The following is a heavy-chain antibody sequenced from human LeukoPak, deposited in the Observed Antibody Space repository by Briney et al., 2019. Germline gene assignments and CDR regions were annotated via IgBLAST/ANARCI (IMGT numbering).Heavy chain of an antibody. D-gene: IGHD1-26*01. Sequence: PSETLSLTRTVSGGSISSYYWSWIRQPPGKGLEWIGYISYGGATSYNPSLKRRVTISVDSPKNRFSLRLSSLTAADTALYYCARHGGTLDYFDYWGPGSLVTVSS. J-gene: IGHJ4*02. V-gene: IGHV4-59*08. CDR1: GGSISSYY. CDR2: ISYGGAT. CDR3: ARHGGTLDYFDY.